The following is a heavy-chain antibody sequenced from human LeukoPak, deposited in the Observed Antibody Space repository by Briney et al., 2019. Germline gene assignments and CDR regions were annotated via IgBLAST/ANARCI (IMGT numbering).Heavy chain of an antibody. CDR2: IIPILGIA. D-gene: IGHD6-19*01. V-gene: IGHV1-69*02. Sequence: LVKVSCKASGGTFSSYTISWVRQAPGQGLEWMGRIIPILGIANYAQKFQGRVTITADKSTSTAYMELSSLRSDDTAVYYCARTTSIAVAAHFDYWGQGTLVTVSS. CDR1: GGTFSSYT. CDR3: ARTTSIAVAAHFDY. J-gene: IGHJ4*02.